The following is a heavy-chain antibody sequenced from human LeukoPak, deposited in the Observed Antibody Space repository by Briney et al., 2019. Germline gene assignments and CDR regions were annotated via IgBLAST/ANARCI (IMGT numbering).Heavy chain of an antibody. V-gene: IGHV3-48*04. J-gene: IGHJ1*01. Sequence: PGGSLRLSCAASGFTFSSYSMNWVRQAPGKGLEWVSYISSSSSTIYYADSVKGRFTISRDNAKNSLYLQMNSLRAEDTAVYYCAKECGGDCLGTVRSAYFQHWGQGTLVTVSS. D-gene: IGHD2-21*02. CDR1: GFTFSSYS. CDR3: AKECGGDCLGTVRSAYFQH. CDR2: ISSSSSTI.